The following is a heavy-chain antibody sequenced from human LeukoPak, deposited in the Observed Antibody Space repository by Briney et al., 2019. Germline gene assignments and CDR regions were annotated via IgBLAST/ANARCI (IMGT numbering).Heavy chain of an antibody. Sequence: SETLSLTCTVSGGSISSSSYYWGWIRQPPGKGLEWIGYIYYSGSTNYNPSLKSRVTISVDTSKNQFSLKLSSVTAADTAVYYCARGPYYDFWSGLTGGSNNWFDPWGQGTLVTVSS. D-gene: IGHD3-3*01. V-gene: IGHV4-61*05. J-gene: IGHJ5*02. CDR3: ARGPYYDFWSGLTGGSNNWFDP. CDR1: GGSISSSSYY. CDR2: IYYSGST.